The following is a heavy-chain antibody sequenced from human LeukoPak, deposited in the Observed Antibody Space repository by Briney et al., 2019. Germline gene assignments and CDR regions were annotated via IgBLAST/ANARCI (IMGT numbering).Heavy chain of an antibody. CDR1: GGTFSSYA. CDR3: ARDMYSSGWCSGILDCYFDY. J-gene: IGHJ4*02. V-gene: IGHV1-18*01. Sequence: ASVKVSCKASGGTFSSYAISWVRQAPGQGLEWMGWISAYNGNTNYAQKLQGRVTMTTDTSTSTAYMELRSLRSDDTAVYYCARDMYSSGWCSGILDCYFDYWGQGTLVTVSS. CDR2: ISAYNGNT. D-gene: IGHD6-19*01.